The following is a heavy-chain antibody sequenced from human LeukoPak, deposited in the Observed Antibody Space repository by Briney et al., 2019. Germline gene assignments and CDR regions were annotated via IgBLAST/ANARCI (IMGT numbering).Heavy chain of an antibody. D-gene: IGHD2/OR15-2a*01. J-gene: IGHJ6*03. CDR2: INPSGSP. CDR3: ARVRHDPLEYYYYIDV. Sequence: PSETLSLTCAVYGDSLSRYYWTWIRQPPGKGLEWLGEINPSGSPDYNPSLKSRATISVDTSKNQFSLRLTSVTAADTAVYYCARVRHDPLEYYYYIDVWGKGTTVTVSS. CDR1: GDSLSRYY. V-gene: IGHV4-34*01.